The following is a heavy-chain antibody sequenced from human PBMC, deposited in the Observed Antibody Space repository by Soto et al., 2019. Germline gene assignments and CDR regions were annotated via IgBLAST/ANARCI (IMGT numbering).Heavy chain of an antibody. CDR2: ISGSGGST. D-gene: IGHD6-19*01. Sequence: EVQLLESGGGLVQPGGSLRLSCAASGFTFSSYAMSWVRQAPGKGLEWVSAISGSGGSTYYADSVKGRFTISRDNSKNTLYRQMNSLRAEDTAVYYCASTVAVAGSEYFQHWGQGTLVTVSS. CDR3: ASTVAVAGSEYFQH. J-gene: IGHJ1*01. V-gene: IGHV3-23*01. CDR1: GFTFSSYA.